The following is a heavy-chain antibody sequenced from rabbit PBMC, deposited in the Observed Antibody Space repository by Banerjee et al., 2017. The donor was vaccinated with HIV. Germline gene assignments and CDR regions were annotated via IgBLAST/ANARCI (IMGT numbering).Heavy chain of an antibody. J-gene: IGHJ4*01. CDR2: IDLVFGST. Sequence: EQLVESGGGLVQPGGSLKLSCKASGFDFSRYGVSWVRQAPGKGLEWIGYIDLVFGSTYYASWVNGRFTISKTSSTTVDLKMTSLTAADTATYFCARGGYDENYFNLWGPGTLVTVS. V-gene: IGHV1S21*01. D-gene: IGHD2-1*01. CDR1: GFDFSRYG. CDR3: ARGGYDENYFNL.